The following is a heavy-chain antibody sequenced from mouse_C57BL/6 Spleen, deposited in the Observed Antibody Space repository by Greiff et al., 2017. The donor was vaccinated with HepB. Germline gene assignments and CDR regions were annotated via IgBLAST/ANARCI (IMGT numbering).Heavy chain of an antibody. J-gene: IGHJ2*01. CDR3: TREESGEGFDY. V-gene: IGHV5-4*01. Sequence: DVMLVESGGGLVKPGGSLKLSCAASGFTFSSYAMSWVRQTPEKRLEWVATISAGGSYTYYPDNVKGRFTISRDNAKNNLYLQMSHLKSEDTAMYYCTREESGEGFDYWGQGTTLTVSS. CDR2: ISAGGSYT. CDR1: GFTFSSYA. D-gene: IGHD1-3*01.